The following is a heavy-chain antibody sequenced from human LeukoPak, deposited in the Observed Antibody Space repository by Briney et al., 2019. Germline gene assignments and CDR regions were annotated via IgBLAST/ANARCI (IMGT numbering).Heavy chain of an antibody. CDR3: ARDGIVGSPLFKFDY. D-gene: IGHD1-26*01. CDR1: GLTFNNYA. Sequence: RGRSLRLSRAVSGLTFNNYAIHCVREPPSKGLEWVAIISFDGGNKYYVDSVKGRFTISRDNSKNTLYRQMNSLRAADTAVYYCARDGIVGSPLFKFDYWGQETLVTVSS. V-gene: IGHV3-30*01. J-gene: IGHJ4*02. CDR2: ISFDGGNK.